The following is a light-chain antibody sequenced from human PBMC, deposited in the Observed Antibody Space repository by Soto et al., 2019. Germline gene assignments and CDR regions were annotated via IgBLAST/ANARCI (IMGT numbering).Light chain of an antibody. J-gene: IGKJ2*01. Sequence: EIVLTQSPGTLSLSPGERATLSCEASQSITSGYLAWYQQKPGQAPRLLIYGASSRANGIPDRFSGSGSGTDFTLTISRLEPEDFAVYYCQLYAGSPYTFGQGTKLEIK. CDR2: GAS. CDR3: QLYAGSPYT. CDR1: QSITSGY. V-gene: IGKV3-20*01.